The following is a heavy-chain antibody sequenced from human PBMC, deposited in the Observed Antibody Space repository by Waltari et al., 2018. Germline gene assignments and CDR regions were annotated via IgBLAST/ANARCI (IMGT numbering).Heavy chain of an antibody. CDR3: AREGVEGASSSWYREYYFDY. D-gene: IGHD6-13*01. Sequence: QVQLQESGPGLVKPSETLSLTCTVSGGSISSSSWSWIRPPAGKVLEWIGRIYTSGSTNYNPSLKSRVTMSVDTSKNQFSLKLSSVTAADTAVYYCAREGVEGASSSWYREYYFDYWGQGTLVTVSS. CDR1: GGSISSSS. J-gene: IGHJ4*02. CDR2: IYTSGST. V-gene: IGHV4-4*07.